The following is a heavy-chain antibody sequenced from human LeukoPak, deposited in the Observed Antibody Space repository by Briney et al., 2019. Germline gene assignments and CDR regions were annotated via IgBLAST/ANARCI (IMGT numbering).Heavy chain of an antibody. Sequence: PGGSLRLSCAASGFTFSSYSMNWVRQAPGKGLEWVSSIGSSSYIYYADSVKGRFTISRDNAKNSLYLQMNSLRAEDMAVYYCARVSTTYYYDSSGLLDDYWGQGTLVTVSS. CDR1: GFTFSSYS. J-gene: IGHJ4*02. V-gene: IGHV3-21*01. CDR2: IGSSSYI. CDR3: ARVSTTYYYDSSGLLDDY. D-gene: IGHD3-22*01.